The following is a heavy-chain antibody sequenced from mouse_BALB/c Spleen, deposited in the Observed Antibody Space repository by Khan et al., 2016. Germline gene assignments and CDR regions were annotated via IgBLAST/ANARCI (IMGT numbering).Heavy chain of an antibody. CDR3: ARHEGGYGNYWFAY. CDR2: FYPGSGSI. CDR1: GYTFTEYI. V-gene: IGHV1-62-2*01. J-gene: IGHJ3*01. D-gene: IGHD2-10*02. Sequence: QVQLKESGAELVKPGATVKLSCKASGYTFTEYIIHWVKQRSGQGLEWIGWFYPGSGSIKYNEKFKDKATLTADKSSSTVYMELSRLTSEDSAVYFCARHEGGYGNYWFAYWGQGTLVTVSA.